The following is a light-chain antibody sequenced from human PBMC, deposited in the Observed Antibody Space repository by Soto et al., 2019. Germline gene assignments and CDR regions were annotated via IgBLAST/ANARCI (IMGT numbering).Light chain of an antibody. CDR3: QQRSNWPIT. V-gene: IGKV3-11*01. CDR1: QSVSSY. J-gene: IGKJ5*01. CDR2: DAS. Sequence: EIVLTQSPATLSLSPGERATLSCRASQSVSSYLAWYQQKPGQAPRLLIYDASNRATGIPARFSGSGSGTDFTLTIRSLQPEDFAVHYCQQRSNWPITFGQGTRPEIK.